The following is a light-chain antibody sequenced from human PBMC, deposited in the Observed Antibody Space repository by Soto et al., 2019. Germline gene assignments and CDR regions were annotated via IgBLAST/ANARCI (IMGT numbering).Light chain of an antibody. CDR3: QQYGSSPET. V-gene: IGKV3-20*01. CDR2: DAS. Sequence: EIVLTQSPGTLSLSPGERATLSCRASQSVSSSYLAWYQQKPGQAPRLLIYDASSRATGIPDRFSGSGSGTDFTLTSSRLEPEDFAVYYWQQYGSSPETFGQGTKVEIK. J-gene: IGKJ1*01. CDR1: QSVSSSY.